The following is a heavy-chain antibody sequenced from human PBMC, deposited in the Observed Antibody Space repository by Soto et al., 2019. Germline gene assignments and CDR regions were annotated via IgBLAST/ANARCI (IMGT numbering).Heavy chain of an antibody. D-gene: IGHD2-2*01. CDR3: AKERTSYYYDGMDV. CDR1: GFTFSSYG. V-gene: IGHV3-30*18. CDR2: IAYDGSNK. J-gene: IGHJ6*02. Sequence: QVQLVESGGGVVQPGRSLRLSCAASGFTFSSYGMHWVRQAPGKGLEWVAGIAYDGSNKYYADSVKGRFTISRDNSKNTMYLQMNSLRAEDTAVYYCAKERTSYYYDGMDVWGQGTTVTVSS.